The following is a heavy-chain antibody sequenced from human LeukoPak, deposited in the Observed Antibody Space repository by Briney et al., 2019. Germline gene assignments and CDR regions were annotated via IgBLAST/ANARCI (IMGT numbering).Heavy chain of an antibody. D-gene: IGHD3-16*02. J-gene: IGHJ4*02. CDR1: GFTFSSYA. V-gene: IGHV3-23*01. Sequence: GGSLRLSCAASGFTFSSYAMSWVRQAPGKGLEWVSAISGSGGSTYYADSVKGRFTIARDNAKNPLYLQMNSLRAEDTAVYYCAREGGSYRPLDYSGQGTLVTVSS. CDR2: ISGSGGST. CDR3: AREGGSYRPLDY.